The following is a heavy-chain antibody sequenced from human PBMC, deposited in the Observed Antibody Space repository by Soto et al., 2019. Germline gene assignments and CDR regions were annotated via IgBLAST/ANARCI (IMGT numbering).Heavy chain of an antibody. CDR2: INPNSGGT. D-gene: IGHD2-8*01. CDR1: GYTFPGYY. Sequence: ASVKVSCKASGYTFPGYYMHWVRQAPGQGLEWMGWINPNSGGTNYAQKFQGWVTMTGDTSISTAYMELSRLRSDDTAVYYCARDHSNLGYCTNGVCPNFDYWGQGTLVTVSS. V-gene: IGHV1-2*04. J-gene: IGHJ4*02. CDR3: ARDHSNLGYCTNGVCPNFDY.